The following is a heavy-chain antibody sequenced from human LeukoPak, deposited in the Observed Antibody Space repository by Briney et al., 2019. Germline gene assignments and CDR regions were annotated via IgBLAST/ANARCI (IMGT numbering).Heavy chain of an antibody. CDR2: IYHSGYT. CDR1: GYSISSGYY. D-gene: IGHD1-14*01. V-gene: IGHV4-38-2*02. CDR3: ATEGTVRYFDP. Sequence: SETLSLTCNVYGYSISSGYYWSWIRQPPGKGLEWIGGIYHSGYTFYNSSLKSRVTISVDTSKNQFSLNLHSVTAADTAVYYCATEGTVRYFDPWGQGTLVTVSS. J-gene: IGHJ5*02.